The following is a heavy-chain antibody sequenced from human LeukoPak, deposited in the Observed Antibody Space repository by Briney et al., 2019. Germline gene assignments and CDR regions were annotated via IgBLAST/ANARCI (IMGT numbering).Heavy chain of an antibody. J-gene: IGHJ4*02. Sequence: GASVKVSCKASGYTFTSYDINWVRQATGQGLEWMGWMNPNSGNTGYAQKFQGRVTMTGNTSISTAYMELSSLRSEDTAVYYCARGLLYYYGSGENYWGQGTLVTVSS. D-gene: IGHD3-10*01. CDR2: MNPNSGNT. CDR1: GYTFTSYD. V-gene: IGHV1-8*01. CDR3: ARGLLYYYGSGENY.